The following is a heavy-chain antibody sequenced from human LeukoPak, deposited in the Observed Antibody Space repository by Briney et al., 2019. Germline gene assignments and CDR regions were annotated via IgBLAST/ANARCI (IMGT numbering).Heavy chain of an antibody. V-gene: IGHV3-7*01. Sequence: ASVMGRFTISRDNTKKTVYMQMNSLRAEDTAVYYCARDPNVYGSGNYSPPDFWGQGTLVTVSS. D-gene: IGHD3-10*01. J-gene: IGHJ4*02. CDR3: ARDPNVYGSGNYSPPDF.